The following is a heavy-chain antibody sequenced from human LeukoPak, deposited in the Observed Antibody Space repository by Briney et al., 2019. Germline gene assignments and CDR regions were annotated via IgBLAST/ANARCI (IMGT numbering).Heavy chain of an antibody. CDR1: GFTFSSYR. V-gene: IGHV3-21*01. J-gene: IGHJ3*02. D-gene: IGHD2-15*01. Sequence: GGSLRLSCAASGFTFSSYRMNWVRQAPGKGLEWVSSISSSSSYIYYADSVKGRFTISRDNAKNSLYLQMNSLRDEDTAVYYCARIIRSYCSGGSCYSDGGAFDIWGQGTMVTVSS. CDR2: ISSSSSYI. CDR3: ARIIRSYCSGGSCYSDGGAFDI.